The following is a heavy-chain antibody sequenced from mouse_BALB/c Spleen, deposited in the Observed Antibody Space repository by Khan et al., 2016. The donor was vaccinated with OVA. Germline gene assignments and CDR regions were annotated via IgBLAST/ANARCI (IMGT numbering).Heavy chain of an antibody. Sequence: VKLMESGPGLVAPSQSLSITCTVSGFSLSRYNIHWVRQSPGKGLEWLGMIWGGGGTDYNSTLKIRLSISKDNSKSQVFLKMNSLQTDDTAMYYCARAYYRYDGYYAMDYWGQGTSVTVSS. D-gene: IGHD2-14*01. J-gene: IGHJ4*01. CDR3: ARAYYRYDGYYAMDY. CDR2: IWGGGGT. CDR1: GFSLSRYN. V-gene: IGHV2-6-4*01.